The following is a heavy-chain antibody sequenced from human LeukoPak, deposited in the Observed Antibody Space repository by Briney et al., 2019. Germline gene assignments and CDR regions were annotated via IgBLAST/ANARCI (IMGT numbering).Heavy chain of an antibody. Sequence: SETLSLTCAVYGGSFSGYYWSWIRQPPGKGLEWIGEINLSGSTNYNPSLKSRVTISVDTSKNQFSLKLSSVTAADTAVYYCARGRNYYDSSGYYYIGKYYFDYWGQGTLVTVSS. CDR1: GGSFSGYY. CDR3: ARGRNYYDSSGYYYIGKYYFDY. J-gene: IGHJ4*02. V-gene: IGHV4-34*01. D-gene: IGHD3-22*01. CDR2: INLSGST.